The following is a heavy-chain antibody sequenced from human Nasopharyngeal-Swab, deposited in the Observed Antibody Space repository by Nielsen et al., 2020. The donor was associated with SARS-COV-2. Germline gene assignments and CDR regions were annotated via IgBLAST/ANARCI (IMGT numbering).Heavy chain of an antibody. J-gene: IGHJ4*02. D-gene: IGHD2-15*01. CDR2: IIPIFGTA. CDR3: ASTGPGVVVAATTFDY. V-gene: IGHV1-69*01. Sequence: WVRQAPGQGLEWVGGIIPIFGTANYAQKFQGRVTITADESTSTAYMELSSLRSEDTAVYYCASTGPGVVVAATTFDYWSQGTLVTVSS.